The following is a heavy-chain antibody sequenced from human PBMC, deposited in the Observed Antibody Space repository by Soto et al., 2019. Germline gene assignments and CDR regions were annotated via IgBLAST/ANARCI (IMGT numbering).Heavy chain of an antibody. Sequence: EVQLLDSGGGLVQPVESLRLSCAASGFTITSSAMSWVRQAPGKGLEWVSTTGISGRTTYYADSVKGRFTVSRDDSKNTLDLQMSSLRAEDTAVYYCATVHNTSRSFDYWGKGTPVTVSS. CDR1: GFTITSSA. CDR3: ATVHNTSRSFDY. V-gene: IGHV3-23*01. D-gene: IGHD1-20*01. J-gene: IGHJ4*02. CDR2: TGISGRTT.